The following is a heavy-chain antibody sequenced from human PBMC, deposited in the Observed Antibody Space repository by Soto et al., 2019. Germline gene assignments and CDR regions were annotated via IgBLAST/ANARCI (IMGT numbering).Heavy chain of an antibody. CDR1: QFTFNIDA. J-gene: IGHJ6*02. D-gene: IGHD1-20*01. CDR3: ARDNWNGAYYGLDV. CDR2: MSGSGARI. Sequence: EVQLLESGGGLVQSGESLTLSCVASQFTFNIDAMTWVRQPPGKGLGWVSSMSGSGARIYYADSGKGRFTISRDKSKKTLYLQMNSLRAEDTAVYWCARDNWNGAYYGLDVWGQGTTVTVS. V-gene: IGHV3-23*01.